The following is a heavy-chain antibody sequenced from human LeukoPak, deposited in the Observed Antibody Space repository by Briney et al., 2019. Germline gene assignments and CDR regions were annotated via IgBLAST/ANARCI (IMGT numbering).Heavy chain of an antibody. CDR3: AGGYYYGSGSYYPFDP. CDR1: GYTFTSYY. CDR2: INPSGGST. D-gene: IGHD3-10*01. V-gene: IGHV1-46*01. Sequence: ASVKVSCKASGYTFTSYYTHWVRQAPGQGLEWMGIINPSGGSTSYAQKFQGRVTMTRDMSTSTVYMELSSLRSEDTAVYYCAGGYYYGSGSYYPFDPWGQGTLVTVSS. J-gene: IGHJ5*02.